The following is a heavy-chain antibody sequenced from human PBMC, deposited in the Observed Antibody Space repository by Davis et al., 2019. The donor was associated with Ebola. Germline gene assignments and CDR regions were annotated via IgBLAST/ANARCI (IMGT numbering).Heavy chain of an antibody. J-gene: IGHJ4*02. Sequence: ASVKVSCKASGYTFTNYDVEWVRQATGQGLEWMGWMNPNSGNTGYAQKFQGRVTMTRSTSINTAYMELSSLRPEDSAVYYCARELKRAKQGSFFDFWGRGTLVTVSS. CDR2: MNPNSGNT. CDR1: GYTFTNYD. CDR3: ARELKRAKQGSFFDF. V-gene: IGHV1-8*01. D-gene: IGHD5-24*01.